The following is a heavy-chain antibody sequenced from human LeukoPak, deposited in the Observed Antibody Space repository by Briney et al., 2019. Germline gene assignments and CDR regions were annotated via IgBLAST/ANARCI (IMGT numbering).Heavy chain of an antibody. V-gene: IGHV4-39*01. CDR3: ARTAVAGHYYYYYYGMDV. Sequence: SETLSLTCTVSGGSISSSSYYWGWIRQPPGKGLEWIGNIYYSETTYYNPSLESRVTISVDTSKNQFSLKLSSVTAADTAVYYCARTAVAGHYYYYYYGMDVWGQGTTVTVSS. CDR1: GGSISSSSYY. J-gene: IGHJ6*02. CDR2: IYYSETT. D-gene: IGHD6-19*01.